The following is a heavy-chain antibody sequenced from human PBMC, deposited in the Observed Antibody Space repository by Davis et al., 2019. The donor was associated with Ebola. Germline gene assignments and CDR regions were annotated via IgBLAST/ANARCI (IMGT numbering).Heavy chain of an antibody. Sequence: KVSCKGFGYTFTRYWVAWVRQKPGKGLEWMGIIYPGDSDTRYSPSFQGQVTKSVDKSITTAYLQWGSLTASDTAMYYCARSGPSGSLEFWGQGTLVTVSS. J-gene: IGHJ4*02. CDR2: IYPGDSDT. D-gene: IGHD1-26*01. V-gene: IGHV5-51*01. CDR1: GYTFTRYW. CDR3: ARSGPSGSLEF.